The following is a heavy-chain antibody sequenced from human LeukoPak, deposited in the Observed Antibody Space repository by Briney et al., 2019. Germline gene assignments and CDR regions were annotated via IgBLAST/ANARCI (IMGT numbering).Heavy chain of an antibody. Sequence: GGSLRLSCVASGFTFSDYYMSWIRQPPGKGLQWVSYISSSGSTIYYADSVKGRFTISRDNAKNSLYLQMNSLRAEDTAVYYCARDRLVTTGYHWFDPWGQGTLVTVSS. CDR2: ISSSGSTI. V-gene: IGHV3-11*01. J-gene: IGHJ5*02. CDR1: GFTFSDYY. D-gene: IGHD4-23*01. CDR3: ARDRLVTTGYHWFDP.